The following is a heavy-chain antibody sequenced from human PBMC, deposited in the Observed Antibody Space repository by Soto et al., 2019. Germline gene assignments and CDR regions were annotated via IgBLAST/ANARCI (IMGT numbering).Heavy chain of an antibody. CDR2: IYWNDGT. D-gene: IGHD3-22*01. V-gene: IGHV2-5*04. CDR3: VRKISGSYWKFDP. CDR1: GFSLSANGVG. Sequence: QITLRESGPTLVKPTQTLTLTCALSGFSLSANGVGVGWIRQAPGGALEWLAIIYWNDGTSIRPTLQSRLSISKDTSKNQVVLSLSSMDPRDTGTYYCVRKISGSYWKFDPWGPGAQVTVSS. J-gene: IGHJ5*02.